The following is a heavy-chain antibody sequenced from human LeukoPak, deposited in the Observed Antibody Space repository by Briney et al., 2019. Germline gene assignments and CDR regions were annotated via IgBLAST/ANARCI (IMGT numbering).Heavy chain of an antibody. CDR3: ARKAAGLTFDY. D-gene: IGHD6-13*01. CDR1: GFTFSSYW. V-gene: IGHV3-74*01. J-gene: IGHJ4*02. Sequence: GGSLRLSCAASGFTFSSYWMHWVRHAPGKGLGWVSRINSDGSSTNYADSVKGRFTISRVNAKNTLYLQMNSLRAEDTAVYYCARKAAGLTFDYWGQGTLVTVSS. CDR2: INSDGSST.